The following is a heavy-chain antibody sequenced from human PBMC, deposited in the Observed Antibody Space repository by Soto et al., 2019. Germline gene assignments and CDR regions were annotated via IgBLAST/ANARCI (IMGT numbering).Heavy chain of an antibody. J-gene: IGHJ5*02. CDR2: GNPAGSTT. D-gene: IGHD1-26*01. V-gene: IGHV3-74*01. CDR1: KFSFSGYW. Sequence: EVQLVESGGGLVQPGGSLRLSCAASKFSFSGYWMHWVRQAPGKGLMWVSRGNPAGSTTTYADSVKGRFTISRDNAKNTVFLQMNSLRAVDTAVYYCAKVASGSYDWFDPWGQGTLVTVSS. CDR3: AKVASGSYDWFDP.